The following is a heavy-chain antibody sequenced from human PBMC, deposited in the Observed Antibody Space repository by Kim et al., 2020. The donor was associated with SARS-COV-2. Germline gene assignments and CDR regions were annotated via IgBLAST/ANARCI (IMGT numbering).Heavy chain of an antibody. CDR3: AREASHYQDFFEF. CDR2: INAGSGST. Sequence: ASVKVSCKASGYTFSSYDLHWVRQAPGQTLEWMGRINAGSGSTKYSQKFQSRVTITRDSSATTVHLEMNSLTSEDTAVYFCAREASHYQDFFEFWGQGSLVIVSS. V-gene: IGHV1-3*01. CDR1: GYTFSSYD. D-gene: IGHD2-2*01. J-gene: IGHJ4*02.